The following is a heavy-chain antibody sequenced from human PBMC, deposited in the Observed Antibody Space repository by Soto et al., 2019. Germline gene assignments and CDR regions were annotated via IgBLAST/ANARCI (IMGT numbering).Heavy chain of an antibody. D-gene: IGHD2-15*01. J-gene: IGHJ5*02. Sequence: SETLSLTCTVSGGSISSYYWSWIRQPPGKGLEWIGYIYYSGSTNYNPSLKSRVTISVDTSKNNFSLKLSSVTAADTAVYYCARDRARFCSGGSCYGVDPWGQGTLVTVSS. CDR1: GGSISSYY. V-gene: IGHV4-59*01. CDR2: IYYSGST. CDR3: ARDRARFCSGGSCYGVDP.